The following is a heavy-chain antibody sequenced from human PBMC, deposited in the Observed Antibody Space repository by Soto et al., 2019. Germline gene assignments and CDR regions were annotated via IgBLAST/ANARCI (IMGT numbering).Heavy chain of an antibody. CDR2: ITYSGST. V-gene: IGHV4-39*01. CDR3: ARHDRVLYALVVAAPLAHFAY. CDR1: GGSISSSTYY. Sequence: SETLSLTCTVSGGSISSSTYYWGWIRQPPGKGLEWIGTITYSGSTYYNPSLKSRFTISIDTSNNQFSLQLSSVSAADTAVYCCARHDRVLYALVVAAPLAHFAYCSRGTLDTVSS. D-gene: IGHD2-15*01. J-gene: IGHJ4*02.